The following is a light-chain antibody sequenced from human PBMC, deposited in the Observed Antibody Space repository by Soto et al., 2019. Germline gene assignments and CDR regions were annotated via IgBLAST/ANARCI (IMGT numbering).Light chain of an antibody. CDR3: QQGHSMPFT. J-gene: IGKJ3*01. Sequence: DIQMTQSPSSLSAYVGDRVTITCRASQRITNSLTWYQQKPGKAPTLVVYAASSLQRGVPSRFSGSGSGTDFTLTISSLQPEDFATYFCQQGHSMPFTFVPGTKVDIK. CDR2: AAS. V-gene: IGKV1-39*01. CDR1: QRITNS.